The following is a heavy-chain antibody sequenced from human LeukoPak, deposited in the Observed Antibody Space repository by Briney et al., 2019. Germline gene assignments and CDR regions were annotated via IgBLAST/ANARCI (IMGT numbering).Heavy chain of an antibody. D-gene: IGHD2-2*01. CDR2: ISAYNGNT. Sequence: ASVKVSCKASGYTFTSYGISWVRQAPGQGLEWMGWISAYNGNTNYAQKLQGRVTMTTDTSTSTAYMELRSLRSDDTAVYYCAPDSVPNGYCSSTSCYLGFDYWGQGTLVTVSS. CDR1: GYTFTSYG. J-gene: IGHJ4*02. V-gene: IGHV1-18*01. CDR3: APDSVPNGYCSSTSCYLGFDY.